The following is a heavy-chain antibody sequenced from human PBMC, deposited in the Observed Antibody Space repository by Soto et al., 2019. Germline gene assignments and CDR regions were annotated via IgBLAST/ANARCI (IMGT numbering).Heavy chain of an antibody. Sequence: ASVKVSCKASGGTFSSYAISWVRQAPGQGLEWMGGIIPIFGTANYAQKFQGRVTITADKSTSTAYMELSSLRSEDTAVYYCARTRWIQLHYGMDVWGQGTTVTVSS. D-gene: IGHD5-18*01. J-gene: IGHJ6*02. CDR1: GGTFSSYA. V-gene: IGHV1-69*06. CDR3: ARTRWIQLHYGMDV. CDR2: IIPIFGTA.